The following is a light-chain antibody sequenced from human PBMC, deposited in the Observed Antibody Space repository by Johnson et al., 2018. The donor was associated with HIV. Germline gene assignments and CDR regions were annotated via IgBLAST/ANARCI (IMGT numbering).Light chain of an antibody. V-gene: IGLV1-51*01. CDR1: SSNIGNNY. J-gene: IGLJ1*01. CDR3: GTWDSSLSAHG. Sequence: QPVLTQPPSVSAAPGQKVTISCSGSSSNIGNNYVSWYQQLPGTAPKLLIYDNNKRPSGIPDRFSGSKSGTSATLGITGLQTGDEADYYCGTWDSSLSAHGFGTGTKVTVL. CDR2: DNN.